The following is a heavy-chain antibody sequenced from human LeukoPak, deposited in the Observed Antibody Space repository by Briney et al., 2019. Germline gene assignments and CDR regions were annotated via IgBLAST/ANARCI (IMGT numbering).Heavy chain of an antibody. CDR1: GYTFTGYY. CDR2: INPNSGGT. V-gene: IGHV1-2*02. D-gene: IGHD6-19*01. CDR3: ARIGSVAGTQGYYFDY. Sequence: ASVKVSCKASGYTFTGYYMHWVRQAPGQGLEWMGWINPNSGGTNYAQKFQGRVTMTRDTSISTAYMELSRLRSDDTAVYYCARIGSVAGTQGYYFDYWGQGTLVTVSS. J-gene: IGHJ4*02.